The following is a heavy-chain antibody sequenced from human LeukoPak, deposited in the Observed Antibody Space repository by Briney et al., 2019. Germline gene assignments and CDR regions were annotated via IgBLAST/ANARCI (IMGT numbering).Heavy chain of an antibody. J-gene: IGHJ4*02. CDR2: IDPSDSYT. Sequence: GESLKISCKGSGYSFASYWISWVRQMPGKGLEWMCRIDPSDSYTDYSPSFQGHVTISADKSISTAYLQWSSLKASDTAMYYCARPDCSGGNCYLLIYWGQGSLVTVSS. CDR1: GYSFASYW. V-gene: IGHV5-10-1*01. D-gene: IGHD2-15*01. CDR3: ARPDCSGGNCYLLIY.